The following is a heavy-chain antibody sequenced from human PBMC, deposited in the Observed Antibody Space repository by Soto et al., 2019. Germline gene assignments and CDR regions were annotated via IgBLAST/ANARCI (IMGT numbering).Heavy chain of an antibody. CDR1: GYTFTSYD. V-gene: IGHV1-8*01. Sequence: ASVKVSCKASGYTFTSYDINWVRQATGQGLEWMGWMNPNSCNTGYAQKFQGRVTMTRNTSISTAYMELSSLRSEDTAVYYCATGEDYDILTGYYYWGQGTLVTVSS. D-gene: IGHD3-9*01. J-gene: IGHJ4*02. CDR3: ATGEDYDILTGYYY. CDR2: MNPNSCNT.